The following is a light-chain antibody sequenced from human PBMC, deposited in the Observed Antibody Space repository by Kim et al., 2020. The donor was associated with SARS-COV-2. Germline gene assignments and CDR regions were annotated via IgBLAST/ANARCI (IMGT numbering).Light chain of an antibody. V-gene: IGLV1-44*01. J-gene: IGLJ2*01. CDR2: SNN. Sequence: SVLTQPPSASGTPGQRVTISCSGSSSNIGSNTVNWYQQLPGTAPKLLIYSNNQRPSGVPDRFSGSKSGTSASLAISGLQSEDEADYYCAAWDDSLNGPYVVFGGGTQLTVL. CDR3: AAWDDSLNGPYVV. CDR1: SSNIGSNT.